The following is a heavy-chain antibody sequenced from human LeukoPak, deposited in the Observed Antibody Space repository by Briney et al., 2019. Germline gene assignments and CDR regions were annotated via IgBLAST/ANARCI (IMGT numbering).Heavy chain of an antibody. V-gene: IGHV5-51*01. J-gene: IGHJ4*02. CDR2: IYPGDSDT. CDR1: GYSFTSYW. Sequence: GESLKISCKGSGYSFTSYWIGWVRQMPGKGLEWMGIIYPGDSDTKYSLSFQGQVAISADKSISTAYLQWSSLKASDTAMYYCARRGYCSNGVCSTVDYWGQGTLVTVSS. CDR3: ARRGYCSNGVCSTVDY. D-gene: IGHD2-8*01.